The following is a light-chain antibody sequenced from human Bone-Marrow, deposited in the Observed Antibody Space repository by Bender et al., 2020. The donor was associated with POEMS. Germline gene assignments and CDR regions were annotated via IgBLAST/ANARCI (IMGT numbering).Light chain of an antibody. J-gene: IGLJ1*01. CDR3: TSYTSSSKYV. V-gene: IGLV2-14*01. Sequence: QSALTQPASVSGSPGQSITISCTGTSSDVGLYNYVSWYQQYPGKAPKLMIYEGSKRPSGVSNRFSGSKSGNTASLTISGLQAEDEADYYCTSYTSSSKYVFGSGTKVTVL. CDR2: EGS. CDR1: SSDVGLYNY.